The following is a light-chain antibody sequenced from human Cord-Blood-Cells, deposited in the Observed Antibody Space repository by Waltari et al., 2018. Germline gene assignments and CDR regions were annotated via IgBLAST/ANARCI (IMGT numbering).Light chain of an antibody. Sequence: DIVMTQSPDSLAVSLGERATINCKSSPSVLYCSNNKNYLAWYQQKPGLPPKLLIYWASTRESGVPDRFSGSGSGTDFTLTISSLQAEDVAVYYCQQYYSTPFTFGPGTKVDIK. J-gene: IGKJ3*01. V-gene: IGKV4-1*01. CDR2: WAS. CDR3: QQYYSTPFT. CDR1: PSVLYCSNNKNY.